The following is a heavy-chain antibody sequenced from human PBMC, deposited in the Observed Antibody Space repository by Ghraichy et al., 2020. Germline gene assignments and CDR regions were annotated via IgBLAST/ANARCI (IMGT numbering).Heavy chain of an antibody. CDR2: ISSSSSTI. D-gene: IGHD3-22*01. J-gene: IGHJ4*02. CDR1: GFTFSSYS. V-gene: IGHV3-48*04. CDR3: ARDHYYDSSGYYPYYFDY. Sequence: GSLRLSCAASGFTFSSYSMNWVRQAPGKGLEWVSYISSSSSTIYYADSVKGRFTISRDNAKNSLYLQMNSLRAEDTAVYYCARDHYYDSSGYYPYYFDYWGQGTLVTVSS.